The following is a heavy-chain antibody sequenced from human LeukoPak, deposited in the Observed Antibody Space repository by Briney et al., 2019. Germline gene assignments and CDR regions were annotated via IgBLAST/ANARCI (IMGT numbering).Heavy chain of an antibody. V-gene: IGHV3-23*01. CDR2: ISGSGGTT. J-gene: IGHJ4*02. CDR3: ARAPREYSYGALFDY. Sequence: GGSLTLSCAASGFAFSSYAMSWIRQAPGKGLEWVAAISGSGGTTYYADPVKRVFTISRNNSKNTLYLQMNSLRAEDTAVYYCARAPREYSYGALFDYWGEGTLVTVSS. CDR1: GFAFSSYA. D-gene: IGHD5-18*01.